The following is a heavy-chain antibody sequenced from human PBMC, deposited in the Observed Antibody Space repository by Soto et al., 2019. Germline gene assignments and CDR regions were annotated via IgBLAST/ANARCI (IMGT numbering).Heavy chain of an antibody. V-gene: IGHV4-34*01. CDR1: GVSFSGYY. Sequence: AETLSLTCAVYGVSFSGYYWHWMRQPPGKGLEGIGEINPHGGTNYNPSLKSRETISIDPSKTQFSLKLSSVTAEDKAFYFCARGQRSDHWFDFWGQGSQVTVSS. J-gene: IGHJ4*02. CDR2: INPHGGT. CDR3: ARGQRSDHWFDF.